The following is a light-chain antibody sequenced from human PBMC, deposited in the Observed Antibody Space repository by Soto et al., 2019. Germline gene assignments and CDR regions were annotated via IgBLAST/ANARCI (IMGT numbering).Light chain of an antibody. V-gene: IGLV2-23*01. CDR1: SNDVGSYNL. Sequence: QSALTQPASVSGSPGQSITISCTGASNDVGSYNLVSWYQQHSGKAPKLMIYEDTQRPSGVSNRFSGSKSGNTASLTISGLQAEDEADYYCCSYAGSSSWVFGGGTKLTVL. CDR2: EDT. J-gene: IGLJ3*02. CDR3: CSYAGSSSWV.